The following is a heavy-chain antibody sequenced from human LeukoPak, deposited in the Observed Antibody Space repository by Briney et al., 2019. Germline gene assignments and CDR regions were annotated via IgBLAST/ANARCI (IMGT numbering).Heavy chain of an antibody. D-gene: IGHD1-26*01. J-gene: IGHJ3*02. CDR3: AGGQDSGNYYSAFDI. V-gene: IGHV3-53*01. CDR2: IYVGGTT. CDR1: GFTVSSNY. Sequence: PGGSLRLSCVPSGFTVSSNYMTWVGQAPGKGLEWVSVIYVGGTTYYADSVKGRFTTSRDNAKNSLYMQMNSLRAEDTAVYYCAGGQDSGNYYSAFDIWGQGTMVTVSS.